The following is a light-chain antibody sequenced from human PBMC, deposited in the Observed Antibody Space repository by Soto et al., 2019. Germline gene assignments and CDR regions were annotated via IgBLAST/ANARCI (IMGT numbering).Light chain of an antibody. CDR1: QSVGTW. V-gene: IGKV1-5*01. CDR2: GAS. Sequence: DIQMTQSPSTLSASVGVRVTFACRASQSVGTWVAWYQQKPGKAPKLLIYGASNLESGVPSRFSGSGSGTEFTLTISSLQPDDFATYYCQQYFWYWTFGQGTKVDIK. J-gene: IGKJ1*01. CDR3: QQYFWYWT.